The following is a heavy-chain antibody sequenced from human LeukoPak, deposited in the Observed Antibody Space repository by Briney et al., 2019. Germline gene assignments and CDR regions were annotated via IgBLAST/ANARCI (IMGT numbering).Heavy chain of an antibody. J-gene: IGHJ4*02. D-gene: IGHD3-16*01. CDR3: ARGGGRLSDN. CDR2: ISSRSSYI. CDR1: GFTFSSYS. V-gene: IGHV3-21*01. Sequence: GGSLRLSCAASGFTFSSYSMNWVRQAPGKGLEWVSSISSRSSYIYYADSVKGRFTISRDNAKNSLYLQMNSLRAEDMAVYYCARGGGRLSDNWGQGILVTVSS.